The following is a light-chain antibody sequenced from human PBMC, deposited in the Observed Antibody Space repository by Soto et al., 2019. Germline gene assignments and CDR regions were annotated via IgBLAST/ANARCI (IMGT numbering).Light chain of an antibody. CDR2: DVT. CDR1: SSDVGGYNF. Sequence: QSALTQPASVSGSPGQSITISCTGTSSDVGGYNFVSWYQQHPGKAPRLMIYDVTNRPSGVSNRFSGSKSGNTASLTISGLQAEDEADYYCSSYISSVSSSYVIFGGGTKVTVL. J-gene: IGLJ2*01. V-gene: IGLV2-14*03. CDR3: SSYISSVSSSYVI.